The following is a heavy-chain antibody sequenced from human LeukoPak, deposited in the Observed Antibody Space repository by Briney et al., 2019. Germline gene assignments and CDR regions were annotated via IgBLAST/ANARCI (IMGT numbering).Heavy chain of an antibody. D-gene: IGHD3-3*01. V-gene: IGHV1-2*02. CDR2: INPNSGAT. J-gene: IGHJ4*02. CDR3: VRGGALYYDFWD. CDR1: GYTFTGYY. Sequence: ASVKVSCKASGYTFTGYYMHWVRQAPGQGLEWMGWINPNSGATDYAQTFQGRVTTTRDTSTSTAYMDLSSLKSDDTAVYYCVRGGALYYDFWDWGQGTLVTVSS.